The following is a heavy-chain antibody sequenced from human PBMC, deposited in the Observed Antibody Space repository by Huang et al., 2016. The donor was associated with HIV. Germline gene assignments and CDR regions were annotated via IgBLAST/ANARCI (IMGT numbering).Heavy chain of an antibody. CDR3: ARFGKRLPMLRGEDVIGDI. D-gene: IGHD3-10*01. CDR2: RSYEGNDK. V-gene: IGHV3-30-3*01. CDR1: GFTLSDYA. J-gene: IGHJ3*02. Sequence: QVQLVESGGGVVQPGRSLRLSCAASGFTLSDYAIHGVRHAPGKGLEGVALRSYEGNDKFYSDSVRGRFTISRDNFNNTLYLQMNSLRHEDTALYYCARFGKRLPMLRGEDVIGDIWGQGTMVIVSS.